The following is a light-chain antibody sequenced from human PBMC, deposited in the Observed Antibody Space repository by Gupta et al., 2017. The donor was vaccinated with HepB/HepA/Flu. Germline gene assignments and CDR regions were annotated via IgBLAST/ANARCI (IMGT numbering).Light chain of an antibody. J-gene: IGLJ3*02. CDR2: RNN. Sequence: SVLTQPPSASGTPGQRVTLSCSGSSSNIGSNSVYWYQQLPGTAPKLLIYRNNQRPSGVPDRFSGSKSGTSASLAISGLRSEDEADYYCAAWDDSLSGLFGGGTKLTVL. CDR3: AAWDDSLSGL. V-gene: IGLV1-47*01. CDR1: SSNIGSNS.